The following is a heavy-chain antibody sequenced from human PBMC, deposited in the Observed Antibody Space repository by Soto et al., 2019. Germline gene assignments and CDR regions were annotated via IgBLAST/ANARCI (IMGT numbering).Heavy chain of an antibody. V-gene: IGHV4-34*01. Sequence: QVQLQQWGAGLLKPSETLSLTCAVYGGSFSDYYWSWIRQPPGKGLEWIGEIDHTGSTNYNPSLKSRVTISLDPSNNQFSLKLSSVTAADTAVYYCARVRPRYGVDVWGQGTTLTVSS. CDR1: GGSFSDYY. CDR3: ARVRPRYGVDV. CDR2: IDHTGST. J-gene: IGHJ6*02.